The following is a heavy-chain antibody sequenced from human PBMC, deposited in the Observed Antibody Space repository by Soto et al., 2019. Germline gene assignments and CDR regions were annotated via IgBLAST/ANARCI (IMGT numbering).Heavy chain of an antibody. CDR1: GFSFSSYW. CDR2: IKHAGREK. CDR3: AATQFKTGNWLDP. V-gene: IGHV3-7*03. J-gene: IGHJ5*02. Sequence: VGSLRLSCAASGFSFSSYWMSWVRQAPGKGLEWVANIKHAGREKYYVDSVKGRFTISRDNAKNLLYLQMNSLKTEDTGVYYCAATQFKTGNWLDPWGQGTLVTVSS. D-gene: IGHD3-10*01.